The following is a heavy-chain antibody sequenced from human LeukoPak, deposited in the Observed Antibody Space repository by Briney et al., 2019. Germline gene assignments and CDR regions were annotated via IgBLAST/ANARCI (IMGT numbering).Heavy chain of an antibody. J-gene: IGHJ4*02. Sequence: PGGSLRLSCAASGFTFSSYEMNWVRQAPGKGLEWVSYISSSGSTIYYADSVKGRFTISRDNAKNSLYLQMNSLRAEDTAVYYCARDGRYYYDSSGYPPDYWGQGTLVTVSS. D-gene: IGHD3-22*01. CDR2: ISSSGSTI. CDR3: ARDGRYYYDSSGYPPDY. V-gene: IGHV3-48*03. CDR1: GFTFSSYE.